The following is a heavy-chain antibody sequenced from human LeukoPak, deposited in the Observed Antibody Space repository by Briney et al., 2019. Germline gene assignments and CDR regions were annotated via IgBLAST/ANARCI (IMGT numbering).Heavy chain of an antibody. CDR1: GFTFSGYW. J-gene: IGHJ4*02. CDR2: INPDGSFA. D-gene: IGHD3-10*01. V-gene: IGHV3-74*01. Sequence: GGSLRLSCVASGFTFSGYWMHWIRHVPGKGLVWVSQINPDGSFASYADSVKGRLTISRDNAKNTLYLQMNCLRAEDTAVYYCASQFASGSSYWGQGTLVTVSS. CDR3: ASQFASGSSY.